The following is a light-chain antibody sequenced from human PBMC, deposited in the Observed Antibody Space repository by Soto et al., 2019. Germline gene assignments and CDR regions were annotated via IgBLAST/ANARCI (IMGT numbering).Light chain of an antibody. CDR3: QQYGSSPPMYT. V-gene: IGKV3-20*01. CDR1: QSVSSSY. J-gene: IGKJ2*01. Sequence: EIVLTQSPGTLSLSPGERATLSCRASQSVSSSYLAWYQQKPGQAPRLLIYGASSRATGIPDRFSGSGSGTDFTLTIRRLEPEDLAVYYCQQYGSSPPMYTFGQGTKLEIK. CDR2: GAS.